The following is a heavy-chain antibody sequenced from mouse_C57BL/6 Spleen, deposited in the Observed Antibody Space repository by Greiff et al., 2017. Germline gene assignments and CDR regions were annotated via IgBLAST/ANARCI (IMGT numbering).Heavy chain of an antibody. J-gene: IGHJ4*01. D-gene: IGHD2-3*01. CDR2: IDPSDSYT. CDR1: GYTFTSYW. CDR3: ARGDGYYHAMDY. Sequence: QVQLQQPGAELVMPGASVKLSCKASGYTFTSYWMHWVKQRPGQGLEWIGEIDPSDSYTNYNQKFKGKSTLTVDKSSSTAYMQLSSLTSEDSAVYYGARGDGYYHAMDYWGQGTSVTVSS. V-gene: IGHV1-69*01.